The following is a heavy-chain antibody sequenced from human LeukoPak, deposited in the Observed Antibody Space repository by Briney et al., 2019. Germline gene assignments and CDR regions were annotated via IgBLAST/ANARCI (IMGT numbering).Heavy chain of an antibody. CDR1: GYTFTSYG. V-gene: IGHV1-18*01. J-gene: IGHJ6*03. Sequence: ASVKVSCKASGYTFTSYGISWVRQAPGQGLEWMGWISAYNGNTNYAQKLQGRVTMTTDTSTSTAYMELRSLRSDDTAVYYCARGRWGSSSRYYYYYYMDVWGKGTTVTVSS. D-gene: IGHD6-6*01. CDR2: ISAYNGNT. CDR3: ARGRWGSSSRYYYYYYMDV.